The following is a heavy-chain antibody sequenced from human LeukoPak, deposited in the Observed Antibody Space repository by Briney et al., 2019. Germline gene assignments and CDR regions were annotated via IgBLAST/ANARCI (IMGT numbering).Heavy chain of an antibody. CDR1: GGSFSGYY. D-gene: IGHD1-26*01. V-gene: IGHV4-34*01. CDR3: ARVWEIIDY. J-gene: IGHJ4*02. Sequence: SETLSLTCAVYGGSFSGYYWSWIRQAPGKGLEWSGEINHSGSTNYNPSLKSRVTISVDTSKNQFSLKLSSVTAADTAVYYCARVWEIIDYWGQGTLVTVSS. CDR2: INHSGST.